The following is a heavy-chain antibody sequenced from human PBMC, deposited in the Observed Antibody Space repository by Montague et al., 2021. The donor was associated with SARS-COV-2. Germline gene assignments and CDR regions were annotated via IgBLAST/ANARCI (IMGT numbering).Heavy chain of an antibody. CDR3: ARAPIDRSSWYAYFDY. Sequence: SETLSLTCTVSGDSMNNYYWSWIRQPPGKGLEWIGYINYSGSTHYNPSLQSRVTLSKDTSKNQFSLRLTSVTAADTAIYFCARAPIDRSSWYAYFDYWGQGTLVTVSS. CDR1: GDSMNNYY. V-gene: IGHV4-59*01. D-gene: IGHD6-13*01. J-gene: IGHJ4*02. CDR2: INYSGST.